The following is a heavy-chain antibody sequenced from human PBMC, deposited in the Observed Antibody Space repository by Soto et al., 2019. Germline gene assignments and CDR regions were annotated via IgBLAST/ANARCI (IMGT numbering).Heavy chain of an antibody. J-gene: IGHJ3*01. CDR3: ARDSRYCTDAGCSIMRDAFDV. CDR1: PFSVXXXXX. Sequence: QAXLQXXXPGLVRPSGTLSLTXXXSPFSVXXXXXXXXVRQSPGKALEWIGEIYHSGATYYNPSLSGRVTISMDKSKNQISLMLTXXTAXXTAVYYCARDSRYCTDAGCSIMRDAFDVWGQGTLVTVSS. CDR2: IYHSGAT. V-gene: IGHV4-4*02. D-gene: IGHD2-8*01.